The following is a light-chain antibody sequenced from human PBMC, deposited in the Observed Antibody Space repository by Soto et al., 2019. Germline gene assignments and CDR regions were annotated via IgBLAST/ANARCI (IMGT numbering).Light chain of an antibody. CDR3: ATWDGSLNGEV. Sequence: QSVLTQPPSASGTPGQRVTISCSGSNSNIGSNTVSWYQQLPGTAPILLIYSNYQRSSGAPDRFSGSRSGTSGSLAISGLQSGDEADYYCATWDGSLNGEVFGSGTKLTVL. J-gene: IGLJ2*01. V-gene: IGLV1-44*01. CDR1: NSNIGSNT. CDR2: SNY.